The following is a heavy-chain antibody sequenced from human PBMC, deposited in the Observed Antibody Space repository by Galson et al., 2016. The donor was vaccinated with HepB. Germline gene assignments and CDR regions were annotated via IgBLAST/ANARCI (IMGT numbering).Heavy chain of an antibody. Sequence: SETLSLTCTVSGGSISRYYWTWMRQPPGKGLEWIGYIYDSGYTNYDPSLQSRVTISVDPSKNQFSLKLRSVTAADTAVYFCATLEVGRGGTGYWGQGTLVTVSS. J-gene: IGHJ4*02. CDR1: GGSISRYY. D-gene: IGHD3-16*01. CDR3: ATLEVGRGGTGY. V-gene: IGHV4-59*01. CDR2: IYDSGYT.